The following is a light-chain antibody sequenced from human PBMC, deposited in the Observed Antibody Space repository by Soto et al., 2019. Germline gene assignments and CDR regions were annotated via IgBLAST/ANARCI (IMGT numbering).Light chain of an antibody. V-gene: IGKV3-20*01. Sequence: EIVLTQSPGTLSLSPGERATLSCRSSQSISSSYLAWYQQKPGQAPRLLIYDVSSRATGIPDRFSGSGSGTDFSLTISRLEPEDSAVDYCQQYGSSPTFGQGTKVEIK. CDR3: QQYGSSPT. CDR1: QSISSSY. CDR2: DVS. J-gene: IGKJ1*01.